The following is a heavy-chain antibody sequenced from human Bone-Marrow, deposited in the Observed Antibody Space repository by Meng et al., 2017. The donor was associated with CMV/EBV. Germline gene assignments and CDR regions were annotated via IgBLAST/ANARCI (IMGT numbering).Heavy chain of an antibody. D-gene: IGHD3-3*01. J-gene: IGHJ4*02. CDR3: ARSVNYDFWSGSPVGSFDY. CDR1: GGSFSGYY. Sequence: SETLSLTCTVYGGSFSGYYWNWIRQPPGKGLEWIGEISHSGNTNFNPSLKSRVTISVDTSKNQFSLKLSSVTAADTAVYYCARSVNYDFWSGSPVGSFDYWGQGTLVTVSS. CDR2: ISHSGNT. V-gene: IGHV4-34*01.